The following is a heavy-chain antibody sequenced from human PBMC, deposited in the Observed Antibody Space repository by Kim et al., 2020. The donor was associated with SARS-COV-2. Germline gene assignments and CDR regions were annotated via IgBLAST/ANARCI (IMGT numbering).Heavy chain of an antibody. CDR3: ARSYYYGSGGFDP. V-gene: IGHV4-31*02. J-gene: IGHJ5*02. D-gene: IGHD3-10*01. Sequence: YNPSLKSRVTMSGDTSKNQFSLKPSSVAAADTAVYSCARSYYYGSGGFDPWGQGTLVTVSS.